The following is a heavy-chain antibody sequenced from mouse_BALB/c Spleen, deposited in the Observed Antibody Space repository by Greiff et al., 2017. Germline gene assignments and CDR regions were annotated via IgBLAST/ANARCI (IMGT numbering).Heavy chain of an antibody. D-gene: IGHD1-1*01. Sequence: LKQPGSELVRPGASVKLSCKASGYTFTSYWMHWVKQRHGQGLEWIGNIYPGSGSTNYDEKFKSKGTLTVDTSSSTAYMHLSSLTSEDSAVYYCTRDYYGSSSYWYFDVWGAGTTVTVSS. J-gene: IGHJ1*01. CDR1: GYTFTSYW. CDR3: TRDYYGSSSYWYFDV. V-gene: IGHV1S22*01. CDR2: IYPGSGST.